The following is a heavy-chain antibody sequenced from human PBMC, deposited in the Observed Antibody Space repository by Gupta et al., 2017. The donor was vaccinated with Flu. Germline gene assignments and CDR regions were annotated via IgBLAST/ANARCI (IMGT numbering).Heavy chain of an antibody. V-gene: IGHV3-33*01. CDR3: TSAGGRIYGMDV. CDR2: IWYDGSNE. D-gene: IGHD3-16*01. Sequence: QVQLVESGGGVVQPGRPLRLSCAASGFTFSRYAMHWVRQAPGKGLEWVAVIWYDGSNESYADSVKGRFTISRDNSKNTLYLQMNSLRAEDTAVYYCTSAGGRIYGMDVWGQGTTVTVSS. J-gene: IGHJ6*02. CDR1: GFTFSRYA.